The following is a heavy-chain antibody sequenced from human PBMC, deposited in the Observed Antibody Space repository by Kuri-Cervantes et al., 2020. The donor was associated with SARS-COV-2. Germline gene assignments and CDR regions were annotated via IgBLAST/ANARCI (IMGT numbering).Heavy chain of an antibody. J-gene: IGHJ6*03. CDR3: ARTSHYDFWSGHFIDYYYYYMDV. D-gene: IGHD3-3*01. V-gene: IGHV4-59*11. CDR2: IYYSGST. CDR1: GGSISSQY. Sequence: GSLRLSCTVSGGSISSQYWSWIRQPPGKGPEWIGYIYYSGSTNYNPSLKSRVTISVDTSKNQFSLKLSSVTAADTAVYYCARTSHYDFWSGHFIDYYYYYMDVWGKGTTVTVSS.